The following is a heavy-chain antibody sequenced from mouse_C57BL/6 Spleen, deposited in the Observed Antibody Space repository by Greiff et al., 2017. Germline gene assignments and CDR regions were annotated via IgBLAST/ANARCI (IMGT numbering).Heavy chain of an antibody. J-gene: IGHJ2*01. CDR1: GYSITSGYY. V-gene: IGHV3-6*01. Sequence: DVQLQESGPGLVKPSQSLSLTCSVTGYSITSGYYWNWIRQFPGNKLEWMGYISYDGSNNYNPSLKNRISITRDTSKNQFFLKLNSVTTEDTATYYCARVMATGNDYFDYWGQGTTLTVSS. D-gene: IGHD4-1*02. CDR2: ISYDGSN. CDR3: ARVMATGNDYFDY.